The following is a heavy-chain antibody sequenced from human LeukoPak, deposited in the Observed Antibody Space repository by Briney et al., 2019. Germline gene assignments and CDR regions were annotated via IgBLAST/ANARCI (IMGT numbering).Heavy chain of an antibody. D-gene: IGHD3-22*01. Sequence: ASVKVSCKASGGTFSSYAISWVRQAPGQGLEWMGWINPNSGGTNYAQKFQGRVTMTRDTSISTAYMELSSLRSEDTAVYYCATDYYYDSSGSYYTVDYWGQGTLVTVSS. CDR2: INPNSGGT. CDR3: ATDYYYDSSGSYYTVDY. J-gene: IGHJ4*02. CDR1: GGTFSSYA. V-gene: IGHV1-2*02.